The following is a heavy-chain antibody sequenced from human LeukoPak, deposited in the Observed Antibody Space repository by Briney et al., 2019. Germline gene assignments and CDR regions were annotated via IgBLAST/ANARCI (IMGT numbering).Heavy chain of an antibody. D-gene: IGHD6-19*01. CDR3: AKGLFSSGWYFGS. J-gene: IGHJ5*02. Sequence: GGSLRLSCAASGFSFSSYAMSWVRQAPGKGLEFVSAIGGSGDSTYYADPVKGRFTISRDNSKSTLYLQMNSLRVEDTALYYCAKGLFSSGWYFGSWGQGTLVTVSS. CDR2: IGGSGDST. CDR1: GFSFSSYA. V-gene: IGHV3-23*01.